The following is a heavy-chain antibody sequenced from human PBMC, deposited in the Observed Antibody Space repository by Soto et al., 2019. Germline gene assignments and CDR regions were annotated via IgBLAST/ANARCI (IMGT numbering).Heavy chain of an antibody. CDR2: IYYSGST. Sequence: QVQLQESGPGLVKPSETLSLTCTVSGGSVSSGSYYWSWIRQPPGKGLEWIGYIYYSGSTNYNPSLKSRVTISVDTSKNQFSLKLSSVTAADTAVYYCARGYDSSGYSRPDFDYWGQGTLVTVSS. CDR1: GGSVSSGSYY. CDR3: ARGYDSSGYSRPDFDY. D-gene: IGHD3-22*01. V-gene: IGHV4-61*01. J-gene: IGHJ4*02.